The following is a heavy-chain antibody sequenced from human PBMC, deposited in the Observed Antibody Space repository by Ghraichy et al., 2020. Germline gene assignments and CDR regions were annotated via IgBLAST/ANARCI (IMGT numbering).Heavy chain of an antibody. J-gene: IGHJ4*02. CDR2: IFHSGYN. V-gene: IGHV4-59*01. D-gene: IGHD3-3*01. CDR1: GYSITSYY. CDR3: ARVDYWSGFYDY. Sequence: ETLSLTCTVSGYSITSYYWSWIRQPPGKGLEWIGYIFHSGYNKYNPFLKSRVTISADTSKNQFSLKLSSVTAADTAVYYCARVDYWSGFYDYWGQGTQVTVSS.